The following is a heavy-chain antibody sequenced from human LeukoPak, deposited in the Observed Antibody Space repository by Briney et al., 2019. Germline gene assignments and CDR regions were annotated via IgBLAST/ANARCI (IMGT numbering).Heavy chain of an antibody. J-gene: IGHJ6*02. CDR1: GFTFSSYA. CDR2: ISGSGGST. V-gene: IGHV3-23*01. Sequence: GGSLRLSCAASGFTFSSYAMSWVRQAPGKGLEWVSAISGSGGSTYYADSVKGRFTISRDNSKNTLYLQMNSLRAEDTAVYYCARDLSYYDFWSGSYGMDVWGQGTTVTVSS. D-gene: IGHD3-3*01. CDR3: ARDLSYYDFWSGSYGMDV.